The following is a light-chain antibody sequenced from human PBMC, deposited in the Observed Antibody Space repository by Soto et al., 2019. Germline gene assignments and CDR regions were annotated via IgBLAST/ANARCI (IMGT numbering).Light chain of an antibody. CDR3: QQYNNWPPIT. J-gene: IGKJ5*01. Sequence: ERVMTQSPATLSVSPGEGATLSCRASQSVNSNLAWYQQKPGQAPRLLIYGASTRATGVPARFSGSGSGTEFTLTISSLQSEDFAVYYCQQYNNWPPITFGQGTRLEIK. CDR1: QSVNSN. V-gene: IGKV3-15*01. CDR2: GAS.